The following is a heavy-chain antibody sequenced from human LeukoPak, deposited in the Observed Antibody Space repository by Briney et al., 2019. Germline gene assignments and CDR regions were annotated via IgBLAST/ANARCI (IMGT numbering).Heavy chain of an antibody. CDR3: AGEGLAAAGFGY. CDR1: GFTVSTNY. Sequence: GGSLRLSCVASGFTVSTNYMSWVRQAPGKGLEWVSVIYSGGSTYYADSVKGRFTISRDNSKNTLYLQMNSLRAEDTAVYYCAGEGLAAAGFGYWGQGTLVTVSS. D-gene: IGHD6-13*01. J-gene: IGHJ4*02. V-gene: IGHV3-66*01. CDR2: IYSGGST.